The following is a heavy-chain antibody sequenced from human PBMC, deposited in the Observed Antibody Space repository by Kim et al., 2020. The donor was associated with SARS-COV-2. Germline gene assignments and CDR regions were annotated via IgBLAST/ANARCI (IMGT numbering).Heavy chain of an antibody. Sequence: SETLSLTCAVYGGSFSGYYWSWIRQPPGKGLEWIGEINHSGSTNYNPSLKSRVTISVDTSKNQFSLKLSSVTAADTAVYYCARLGYCSGGSCPHWAYWG. CDR1: GGSFSGYY. CDR3: ARLGYCSGGSCPHWAY. J-gene: IGHJ4*01. D-gene: IGHD2-15*01. V-gene: IGHV4-34*01. CDR2: INHSGST.